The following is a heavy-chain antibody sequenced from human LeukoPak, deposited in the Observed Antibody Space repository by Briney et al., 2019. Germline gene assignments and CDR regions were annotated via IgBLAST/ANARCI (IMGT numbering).Heavy chain of an antibody. CDR1: GYTFTSYG. J-gene: IGHJ4*02. V-gene: IGHV1-2*02. CDR3: ARGEDSSGWAVDY. D-gene: IGHD6-19*01. CDR2: INPNSGGT. Sequence: ASVKVSCKASGYTFTSYGISWVRRAPGQGLEWMGWINPNSGGTNYAQKFQGRVTMTRDTSISTAYMELSRLRSDDTAVYYCARGEDSSGWAVDYWGQGTLVTVSS.